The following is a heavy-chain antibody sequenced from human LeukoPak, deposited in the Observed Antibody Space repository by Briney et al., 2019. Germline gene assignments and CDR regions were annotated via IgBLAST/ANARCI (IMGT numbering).Heavy chain of an antibody. Sequence: GESLKISCKGSGYSFTSYWIGWVRQMPGKGLEWMGIIYPGDSNTRYSPSFQGQVTISVDKSISTAYLQWSSLKASDTAMYYCARGWVYYGSRSYAFDIWGQGTMVTVSS. CDR2: IYPGDSNT. CDR1: GYSFTSYW. J-gene: IGHJ3*02. CDR3: ARGWVYYGSRSYAFDI. V-gene: IGHV5-51*01. D-gene: IGHD3-10*01.